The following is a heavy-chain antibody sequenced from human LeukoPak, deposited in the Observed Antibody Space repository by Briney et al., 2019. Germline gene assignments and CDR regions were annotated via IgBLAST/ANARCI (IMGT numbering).Heavy chain of an antibody. J-gene: IGHJ4*02. CDR2: MNPNSGNT. CDR1: GYTFTSYD. V-gene: IGHV1-8*01. Sequence: ASVKVSCKASGYTFTSYDINWVRQATGQGLEWMGWMNPNSGNTGYAQKFQGRVTMTRNISISTAYMELSSLRSEDTAVYYCARGLTSRPFGVVIMGYWGQGTLVTVSS. D-gene: IGHD3-3*01. CDR3: ARGLTSRPFGVVIMGY.